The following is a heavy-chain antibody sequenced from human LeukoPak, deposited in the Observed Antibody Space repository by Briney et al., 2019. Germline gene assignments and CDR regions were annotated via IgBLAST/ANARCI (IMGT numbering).Heavy chain of an antibody. CDR1: GYTFNRYG. V-gene: IGHV1-46*02. J-gene: IGHJ3*02. D-gene: IGHD3-10*01. CDR3: VRDGEVIIKPAASFPHDAFDI. Sequence: ASVKVSCKTSGYTFNRYGISWVRQAPGQGLEWMGIINPSGGRTNYAPKFQGRVTMTRDTATSTVYMELSSLRSEDTAVYYCVRDGEVIIKPAASFPHDAFDIWGQGTMVIVSS. CDR2: INPSGGRT.